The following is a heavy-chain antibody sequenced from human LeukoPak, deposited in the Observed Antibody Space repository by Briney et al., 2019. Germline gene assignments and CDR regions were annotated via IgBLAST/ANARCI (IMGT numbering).Heavy chain of an antibody. CDR3: ARHGSIAAAGTDFDY. CDR2: IYPGDSDT. CDR1: GYSFTSYW. J-gene: IGHJ4*02. Sequence: GESLKISCQGSGYSFTSYWIGWVRQMPGKGLEWMGIIYPGDSDTRYSPSFQGQVTISADKSISTAYLQWSSLKASDTAMYYCARHGSIAAAGTDFDYWGQGNLVTVSS. V-gene: IGHV5-51*01. D-gene: IGHD6-13*01.